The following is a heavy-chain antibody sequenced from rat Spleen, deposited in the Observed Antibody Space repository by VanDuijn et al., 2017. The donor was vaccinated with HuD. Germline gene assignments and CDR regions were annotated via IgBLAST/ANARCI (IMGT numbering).Heavy chain of an antibody. CDR3: ARRHYGYTDYFDY. CDR2: ISYGDSSGHSST. J-gene: IGHJ2*01. Sequence: EVQLVESGGGLVQPGRSLKLSCVASGFTFSNCDMAWVRQAPKKGLEWVAYISYGDSSGHSSTYYRDSVKGRVTISRDNAKSTLSLQMDSLRSEDTATYYCARRHYGYTDYFDYWGQGVMVTVSS. D-gene: IGHD1-9*01. CDR1: GFTFSNCD. V-gene: IGHV5-29*01.